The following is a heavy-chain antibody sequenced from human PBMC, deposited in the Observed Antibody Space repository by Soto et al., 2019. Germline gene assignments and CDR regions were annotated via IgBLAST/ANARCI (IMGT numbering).Heavy chain of an antibody. D-gene: IGHD2-2*01. CDR1: GFTFSSYT. CDR3: AKGLNLQFQPFDY. J-gene: IGHJ4*02. V-gene: IGHV3-23*01. CDR2: IGGSGGGT. Sequence: GGTLRLSCEASGFTFSSYTMNWVRRAPGKGLEWVASIGGSGGGTYYGDSVKGRFTISRDNSKNTLYLQMNSLRDEDTALYYCAKGLNLQFQPFDYWGQGTLVTVS.